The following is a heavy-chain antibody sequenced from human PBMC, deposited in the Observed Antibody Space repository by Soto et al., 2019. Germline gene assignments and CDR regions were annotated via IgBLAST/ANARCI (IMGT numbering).Heavy chain of an antibody. V-gene: IGHV4-61*08. CDR1: GGSISSGGYS. Sequence: SETLSLTCAVSGGSISSGGYSWSWIRQPPGKGLEWIGYISYSGSTNYSPSLKSRVTISVDTSKNQFSLKLSSVSAADTAVYYCARAAYNVDYWGQGTLVTSPQ. CDR2: ISYSGST. J-gene: IGHJ4*02. CDR3: ARAAYNVDY. D-gene: IGHD1-1*01.